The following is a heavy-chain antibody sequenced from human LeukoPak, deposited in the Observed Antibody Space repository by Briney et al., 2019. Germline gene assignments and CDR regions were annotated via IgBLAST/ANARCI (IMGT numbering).Heavy chain of an antibody. J-gene: IGHJ1*01. Sequence: SETLSLTCTVSGYSISSGYYWGWIRQPPGKGLEWIGSIYHSGSTNYNPSLKSRVTISVDTSKNQFSLKLSSVTAADTAVYYCARGRRGYCSGGSCYRNEYFQHWGQGTLVTVSS. CDR2: IYHSGST. D-gene: IGHD2-15*01. V-gene: IGHV4-38-2*02. CDR3: ARGRRGYCSGGSCYRNEYFQH. CDR1: GYSISSGYY.